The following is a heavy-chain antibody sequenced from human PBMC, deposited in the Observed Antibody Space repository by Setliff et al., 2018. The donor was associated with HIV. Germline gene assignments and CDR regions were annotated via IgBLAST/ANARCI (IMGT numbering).Heavy chain of an antibody. J-gene: IGHJ6*03. Sequence: GESLKISCEASGFTVSSSYMAWVRQAPGKGLEWVSSISGTGGTTYYTGSVKGRFTISRDNSENTLYLQMSTLRAEDTAVYYCAKSGHCGSPTCRYFYYYMDVWGKGTTVTVSS. CDR2: ISGTGGTT. V-gene: IGHV3-23*01. CDR1: GFTVSSSY. D-gene: IGHD2-2*03. CDR3: AKSGHCGSPTCRYFYYYMDV.